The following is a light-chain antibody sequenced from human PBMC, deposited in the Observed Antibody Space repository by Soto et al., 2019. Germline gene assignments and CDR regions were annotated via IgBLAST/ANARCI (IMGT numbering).Light chain of an antibody. Sequence: EIVMTQSPATLSVSPGERATLSCRASRRVAGNLAWYLQKPGQAPRLLIYGASPRATGIPARFSGSGSGTAFTLTISSLQSDDSAVYYCQQYDNGLTFGGGTKVEIK. CDR2: GAS. V-gene: IGKV3-15*01. CDR3: QQYDNGLT. CDR1: RRVAGN. J-gene: IGKJ4*01.